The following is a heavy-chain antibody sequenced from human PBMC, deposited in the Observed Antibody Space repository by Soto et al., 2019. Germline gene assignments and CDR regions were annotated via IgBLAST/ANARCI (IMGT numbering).Heavy chain of an antibody. Sequence: GGSLRLSCAASGFTFSSYSMNWVRQAPGKGLEWVSSISSSSSYIYYADSVKGRFTISRDNAKNSLYLQMNSLRAEDTAVYYCARSPYYYDGSRYWGYWGQGTLVTVS. CDR3: ARSPYYYDGSRYWGY. CDR2: ISSSSSYI. J-gene: IGHJ4*02. V-gene: IGHV3-21*04. D-gene: IGHD3-22*01. CDR1: GFTFSSYS.